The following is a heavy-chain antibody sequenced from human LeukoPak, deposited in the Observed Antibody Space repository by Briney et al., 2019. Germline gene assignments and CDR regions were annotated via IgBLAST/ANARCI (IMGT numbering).Heavy chain of an antibody. V-gene: IGHV3-23*01. Sequence: PGGSLRLSCTASGFTFRSYAMSWVRQAPGKGLDWVSGTNEPGVYTYYADSVKGRFTVSRDTSENTLYLQMNSLRVEDTAVYYCVRDFHCSDGSCPLFDYWGQGTLVTVSS. D-gene: IGHD2-15*01. CDR3: VRDFHCSDGSCPLFDY. CDR2: TNEPGVYT. CDR1: GFTFRSYA. J-gene: IGHJ4*02.